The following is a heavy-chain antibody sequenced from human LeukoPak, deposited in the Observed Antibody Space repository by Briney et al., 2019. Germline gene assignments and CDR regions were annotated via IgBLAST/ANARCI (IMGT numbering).Heavy chain of an antibody. CDR1: GFTFSSYE. CDR2: ISSSGNTI. Sequence: QPGGSLRLSCAASGFTFSSYEMNWVRQAPGKGLEWVSYISSSGNTINYADSVKGRFTISRDNAKNSLYMQMNSLRAEDTAVYYCARRYCSSTSCLIDYWGQGTLVTVSS. CDR3: ARRYCSSTSCLIDY. V-gene: IGHV3-48*03. D-gene: IGHD2-2*01. J-gene: IGHJ4*02.